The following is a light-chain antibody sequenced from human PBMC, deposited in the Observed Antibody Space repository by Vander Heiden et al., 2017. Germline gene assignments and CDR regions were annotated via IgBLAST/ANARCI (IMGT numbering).Light chain of an antibody. Sequence: QSPGTLSLSPGERAPLSCRVSQRLSSCYLAWYRQKPGQAPRLLIYRASSRAAGIPGRCSGSESGTDFTLTISRLEPEDFGVYCGQQYGLFGEGTKVEMK. CDR1: QRLSSCY. CDR2: RAS. V-gene: IGKV3-20*01. J-gene: IGKJ1*01. CDR3: QQYGL.